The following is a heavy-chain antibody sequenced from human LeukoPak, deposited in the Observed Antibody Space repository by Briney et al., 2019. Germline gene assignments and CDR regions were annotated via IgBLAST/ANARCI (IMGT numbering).Heavy chain of an antibody. J-gene: IGHJ4*02. D-gene: IGHD5-12*01. CDR1: QFTFNRYW. CDR3: ARVEASGYDYGAFDY. V-gene: IGHV3-7*03. CDR2: IKQDGSEK. Sequence: GGPLRLSCAASQFTFNRYWMSWVRQAPGKGLEWVANIKQDGSEKYYVDSVKGRFTISRDNAKNSLYLQMNSLRAEDTAVYYCARVEASGYDYGAFDYWGQGTLVTVSS.